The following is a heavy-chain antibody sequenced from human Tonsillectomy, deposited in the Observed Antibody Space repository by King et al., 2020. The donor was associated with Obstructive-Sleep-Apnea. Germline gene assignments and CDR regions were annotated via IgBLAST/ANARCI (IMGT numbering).Heavy chain of an antibody. J-gene: IGHJ4*02. CDR2: ISWNSGRI. V-gene: IGHV3-9*01. Sequence: VQLVESGGGLVQPGRSLRLSCAASGFTFDDYAMHWVRQAPGKGLEWVSGISWNSGRIGYADTVKGRFTISRDNAKNSLYLQMNSLRAEDTALYYCAKDRDDLSSSPIDYWGQGTLVTVSS. CDR3: AKDRDDLSSSPIDY. CDR1: GFTFDDYA. D-gene: IGHD2-2*01.